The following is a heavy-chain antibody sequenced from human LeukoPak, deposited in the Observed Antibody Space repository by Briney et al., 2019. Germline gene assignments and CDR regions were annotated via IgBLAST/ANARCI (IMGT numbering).Heavy chain of an antibody. J-gene: IGHJ4*02. CDR2: INPNSGGT. D-gene: IGHD6-13*01. CDR1: GCTFTGYY. Sequence: ASVKVSCKASGCTFTGYYMHWVRQAPGQGLEWMGRINPNSGGTNYAQKFQGRVTMTRDTSISTAYMELSRLRSDDTAVYYCASSRERIAAAGRDEFDYWGQGTLVTVSS. CDR3: ASSRERIAAAGRDEFDY. V-gene: IGHV1-2*06.